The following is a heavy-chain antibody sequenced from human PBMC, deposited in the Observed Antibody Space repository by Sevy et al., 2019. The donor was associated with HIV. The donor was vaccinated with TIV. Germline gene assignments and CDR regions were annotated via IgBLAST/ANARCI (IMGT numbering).Heavy chain of an antibody. CDR1: GFTFSTYG. Sequence: GGSRRLSCAASGFTFSTYGMHWVRQAPGKGLEWVALIGFDGSNTYYANSVKGRFTISRDIAKNTLHLQMNSLRAEDTAVYYCARDLEFYDYGDYGPAFMPDYWGQGTLVTVSS. CDR2: IGFDGSNT. CDR3: ARDLEFYDYGDYGPAFMPDY. V-gene: IGHV3-33*01. J-gene: IGHJ4*02. D-gene: IGHD4-17*01.